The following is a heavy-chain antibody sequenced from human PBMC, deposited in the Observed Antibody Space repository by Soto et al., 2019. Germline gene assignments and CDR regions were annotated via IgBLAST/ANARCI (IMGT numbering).Heavy chain of an antibody. CDR2: IILPFGTP. D-gene: IGHD3-22*01. Sequence: QVRLVQSGAEVKKTGSSVKVSCEASGTTFSNFGIGWVRQAPGQGLEWMGGIILPFGTPNYGQKFQGRVTISADESMTTAYMELRGLRSEDTAVYYRVRGPDYEGYFDYWGQGTLVTVSS. CDR3: VRGPDYEGYFDY. CDR1: GTTFSNFG. V-gene: IGHV1-69*12. J-gene: IGHJ4*02.